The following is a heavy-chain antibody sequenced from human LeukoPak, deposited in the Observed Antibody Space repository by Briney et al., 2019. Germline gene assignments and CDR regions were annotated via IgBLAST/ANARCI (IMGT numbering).Heavy chain of an antibody. CDR2: INPNSGGT. J-gene: IGHJ4*02. CDR1: GYAFTGYY. D-gene: IGHD3-3*01. Sequence: ASVKVSCKASGYAFTGYYMHWGRQAPGQGLEWMGWINPNSGGTNYAQKFQGRVTMTRDTSISTAYMELSRLRSDDTAVYYCARDPYDFWSGYHYGPYYFDYWGQGTLVTVSS. V-gene: IGHV1-2*02. CDR3: ARDPYDFWSGYHYGPYYFDY.